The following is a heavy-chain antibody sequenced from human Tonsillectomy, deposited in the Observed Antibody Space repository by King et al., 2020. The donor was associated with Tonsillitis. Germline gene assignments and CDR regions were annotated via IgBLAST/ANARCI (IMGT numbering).Heavy chain of an antibody. J-gene: IGHJ4*02. D-gene: IGHD2-15*01. CDR2: INPSGGST. V-gene: IGHV1-46*03. Sequence: YYMHWVRQAPGQGLEWMGIINPSGGSTSYAQKFQGRVTMTRDTSTSTVYMELSSLISEDTAVYYCARGHCSGGSCYSEGLDYWGEGTLVTVSA. CDR1: YY. CDR3: ARGHCSGGSCYSEGLDY.